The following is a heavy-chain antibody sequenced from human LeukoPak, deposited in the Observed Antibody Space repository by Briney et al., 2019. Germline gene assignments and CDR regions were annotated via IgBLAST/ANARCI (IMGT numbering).Heavy chain of an antibody. J-gene: IGHJ4*02. D-gene: IGHD2-2*01. V-gene: IGHV1-2*06. CDR1: GYTFTGYH. CDR2: INPNSGDT. Sequence: ASVKVSCKASGYTFTGYHMHWVRQAPGQGLEWMGRINPNSGDTNYAQKFQGRVTVTRDTSISTAYMELSRLRSDDTAVYYCARDYCSSTSCLFDYWGQGTLVTVSS. CDR3: ARDYCSSTSCLFDY.